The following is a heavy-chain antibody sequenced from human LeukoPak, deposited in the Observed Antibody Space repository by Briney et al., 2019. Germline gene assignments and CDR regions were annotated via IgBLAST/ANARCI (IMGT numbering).Heavy chain of an antibody. J-gene: IGHJ4*02. Sequence: PGGSLRLSCAASGFPFDDYGMTWVRQAPGKGLEWVSGISWNSGSIGYADSVKGRFTISRDNAKNSLYLQMNSLRAEDTALYYCAKDISAFGGYSYGLDYWGQGTLVTVSS. D-gene: IGHD5-18*01. CDR1: GFPFDDYG. CDR3: AKDISAFGGYSYGLDY. V-gene: IGHV3-9*01. CDR2: ISWNSGSI.